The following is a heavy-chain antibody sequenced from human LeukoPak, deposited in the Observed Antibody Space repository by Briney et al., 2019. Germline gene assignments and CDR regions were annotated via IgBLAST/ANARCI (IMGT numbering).Heavy chain of an antibody. CDR3: AKGYCSGGSCYWFDY. J-gene: IGHJ4*02. Sequence: PGGSLRLSCAASGFTFSSYAMSWVRQAPGKGLEWVSAISGSGGSTYYADSVKGRFTISRDNSKNTLYLQMNSLRAEDTAVYYCAKGYCSGGSCYWFDYWGQGTLVTVSS. D-gene: IGHD2-15*01. CDR2: ISGSGGST. V-gene: IGHV3-23*01. CDR1: GFTFSSYA.